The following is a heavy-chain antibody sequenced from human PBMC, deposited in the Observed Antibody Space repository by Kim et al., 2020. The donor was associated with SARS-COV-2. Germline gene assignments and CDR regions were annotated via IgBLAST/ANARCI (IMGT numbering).Heavy chain of an antibody. Sequence: GGSLRLSCAASGFTFDDYAMHWVRQAPGKGLEWVSGLSWNGDTVGYADSVKGRFTISRDNAKNSLVLQMNSLRSEDTAFYYCAKNRGRGVVISDFDSWGQGTLVTVSS. J-gene: IGHJ4*02. CDR3: AKNRGRGVVISDFDS. V-gene: IGHV3-9*01. D-gene: IGHD3-3*01. CDR2: LSWNGDTV. CDR1: GFTFDDYA.